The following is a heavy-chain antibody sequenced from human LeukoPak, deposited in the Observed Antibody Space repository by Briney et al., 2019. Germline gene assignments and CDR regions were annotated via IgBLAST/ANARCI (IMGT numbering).Heavy chain of an antibody. CDR3: VRGYSGYVNDY. D-gene: IGHD5-12*01. J-gene: IGHJ4*02. CDR1: GYTFTNYY. Sequence: ASVKVSCKASGYTFTNYYIHWVRQAPGQGPEWMGIINPSGGRSSHAQKFQGRLTMTRDTSTSTVYMELYSLRSEDTAVYYCVRGYSGYVNDYWGQGTLVTVSS. CDR2: INPSGGRS. V-gene: IGHV1-46*03.